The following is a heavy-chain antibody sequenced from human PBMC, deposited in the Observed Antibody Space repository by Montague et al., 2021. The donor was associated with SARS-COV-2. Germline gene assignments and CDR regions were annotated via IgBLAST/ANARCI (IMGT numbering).Heavy chain of an antibody. D-gene: IGHD3-10*02. CDR2: TVHTGTT. Sequence: SETLSLTCAVYAGTLSRYFWSWIRQSTGKGLEWIGETVHTGTTNSNPSLESRVTMSIDTSKKQFSLNLSSMTAAVTAVYYCARTFDVFKHDNWGQGTLVAVSS. CDR1: AGTLSRYF. CDR3: ARTFDVFKHDN. J-gene: IGHJ4*02. V-gene: IGHV4-34*12.